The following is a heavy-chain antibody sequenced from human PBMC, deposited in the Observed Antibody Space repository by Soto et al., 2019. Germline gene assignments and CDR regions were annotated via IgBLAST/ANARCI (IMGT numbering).Heavy chain of an antibody. CDR1: GFTFSSYA. D-gene: IGHD3-16*02. CDR2: ISGSGGST. CDR3: AKDRWDDYVWGSYRSPYNYYFDY. Sequence: GWSLRLSCAASGFTFSSYAMSWVRQAPGKGLEWVSAISGSGGSTYYADSVKGRFTISRDNSKNTLYLQMNSLRAEDTAVYYCAKDRWDDYVWGSYRSPYNYYFDYWGQGTLVTVSS. V-gene: IGHV3-23*01. J-gene: IGHJ4*02.